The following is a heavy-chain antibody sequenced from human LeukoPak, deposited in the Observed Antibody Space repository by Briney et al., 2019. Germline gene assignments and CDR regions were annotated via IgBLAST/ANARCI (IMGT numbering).Heavy chain of an antibody. CDR1: GGSISSGSYY. D-gene: IGHD5-12*01. J-gene: IGHJ4*02. V-gene: IGHV4-39*01. Sequence: PSETLSLTCTVSGGSISSGSYYWGCIRQPPGKGLEWIGSIYYSGSTYYNPSLKGRVTISVDTSKNQFSLKLSSVTAADTAVYYCARAYSGYGGTGRGLIDYWGQGTLVTVSS. CDR2: IYYSGST. CDR3: ARAYSGYGGTGRGLIDY.